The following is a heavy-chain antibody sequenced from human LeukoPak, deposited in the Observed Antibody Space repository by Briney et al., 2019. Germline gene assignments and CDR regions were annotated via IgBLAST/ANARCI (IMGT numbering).Heavy chain of an antibody. CDR1: AGSISSYY. CDR3: AIGLRRATPHSPWYFDL. CDR2: IYYSGST. J-gene: IGHJ2*01. V-gene: IGHV4-59*01. Sequence: SETLSLTCTVSAGSISSYYWSWIRQPPGKGLEWIGYIYYSGSTNYNPSLKSRVTISVDTSKNQFSLKLSSVTAADTAVYYCAIGLRRATPHSPWYFDLWGRGTLVTVSS. D-gene: IGHD5-12*01.